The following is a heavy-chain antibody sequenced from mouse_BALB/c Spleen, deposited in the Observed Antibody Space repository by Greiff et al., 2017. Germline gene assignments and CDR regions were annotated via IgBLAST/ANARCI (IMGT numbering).Heavy chain of an antibody. D-gene: IGHD1-1*01. J-gene: IGHJ2*01. CDR2: IDPSDSET. V-gene: IGHV1S126*01. CDR1: GYSFTSYW. CDR3: ARYYGRYFDY. Sequence: VQLQQSGPQLVRPGASVKISCKASGYSFTSYWMHWVKQRPGQGLEWIGMIDPSDSETRLNQKFKDKATLTVDKSSSTAYMQLSSPTSEDSAVYYCARYYGRYFDYWGQGTTLTVSS.